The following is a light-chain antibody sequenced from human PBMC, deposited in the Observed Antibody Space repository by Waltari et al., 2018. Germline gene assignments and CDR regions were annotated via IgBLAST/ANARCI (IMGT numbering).Light chain of an antibody. CDR3: QQRSNWPPVT. Sequence: EVLLTQSPATLSLSPGERATLSCRSSQSINTYLAWYQLQSGQAPRLLIYEASNRATGIPARFSGSGSGTDFTLTISSLEPEDSAVYYCQQRSNWPPVTFGGGTKVEIK. J-gene: IGKJ4*01. V-gene: IGKV3-11*01. CDR2: EAS. CDR1: QSINTY.